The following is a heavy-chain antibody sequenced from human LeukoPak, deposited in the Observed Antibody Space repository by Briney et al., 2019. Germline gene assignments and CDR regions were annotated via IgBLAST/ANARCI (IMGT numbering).Heavy chain of an antibody. V-gene: IGHV4-4*02. Sequence: SETLSLTCAVSGGPISSNNWWGWVRQPPGKGLEWIGEIYHSGSPNYNPSLKSRVTISVDTSKNQFSLKLSSVTAADTAVYYCARLVEMATITLDYWGQGTLVTVSS. CDR3: ARLVEMATITLDY. J-gene: IGHJ4*02. CDR2: IYHSGSP. D-gene: IGHD5-24*01. CDR1: GGPISSNNW.